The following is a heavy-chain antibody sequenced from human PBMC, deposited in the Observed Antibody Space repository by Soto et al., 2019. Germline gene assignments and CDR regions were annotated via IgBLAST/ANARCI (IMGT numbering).Heavy chain of an antibody. J-gene: IGHJ4*02. CDR2: INHSGST. CDR3: ARSSPGYCSSTSCYFSADNFDY. Sequence: SVILSLTCAVYGGSFSGYYWSWIRQPPGKGLEWIGEINHSGSTNYNPSLKSRVTISVDTSKNQFSLKLSSVTAADTAVYYCARSSPGYCSSTSCYFSADNFDYWGQGTLVTVSS. V-gene: IGHV4-34*01. CDR1: GGSFSGYY. D-gene: IGHD2-2*01.